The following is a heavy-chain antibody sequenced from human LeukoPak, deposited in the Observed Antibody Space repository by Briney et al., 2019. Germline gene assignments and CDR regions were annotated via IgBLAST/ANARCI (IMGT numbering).Heavy chain of an antibody. Sequence: PGGSLRLSCAASGFTFSSYSMNWVRQAPGQGLEWVSSISSSSSYIYYADPVKGRFTISRDNAKNSLYLQMSSLRAEDTAVYYCARDVASAYYYGSGSYAWFDPWGQGTLVTVSS. CDR3: ARDVASAYYYGSGSYAWFDP. CDR2: ISSSSSYI. D-gene: IGHD3-10*01. J-gene: IGHJ5*02. CDR1: GFTFSSYS. V-gene: IGHV3-21*01.